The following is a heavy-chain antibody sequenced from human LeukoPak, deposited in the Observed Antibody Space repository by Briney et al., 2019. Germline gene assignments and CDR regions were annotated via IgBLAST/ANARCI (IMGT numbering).Heavy chain of an antibody. CDR3: AKERGYSLDY. CDR1: GFTFSSYG. D-gene: IGHD5-18*01. CDR2: ISYDGSNK. J-gene: IGHJ4*02. V-gene: IGHV3-30*18. Sequence: GGSLRLSCAASGFTFSSYGMHWVRQAPGKGLEWVAVISYDGSNKYYADSVKGRFTISRDNSKNTLYLQVNSLRAEDTAVYYCAKERGYSLDYWGQGTLVTVSS.